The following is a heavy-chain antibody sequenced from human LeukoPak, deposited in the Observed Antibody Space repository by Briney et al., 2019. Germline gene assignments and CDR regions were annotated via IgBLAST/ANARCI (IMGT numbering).Heavy chain of an antibody. CDR2: ISGSGDNT. V-gene: IGHV3-23*01. CDR3: TIFNY. D-gene: IGHD3-3*02. Sequence: GGSLRVSCAASGFTFSSHGISWVRQAPGKGLEWVSSISGSGDNTHYADSVKGRFTISRDNSKSTLYLQMQSLRAEDTAVYCCTIFNYWGQGTLVTVSS. CDR1: GFTFSSHG. J-gene: IGHJ4*02.